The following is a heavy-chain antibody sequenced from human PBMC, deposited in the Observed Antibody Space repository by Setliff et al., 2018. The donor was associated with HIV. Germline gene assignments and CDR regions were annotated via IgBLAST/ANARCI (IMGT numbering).Heavy chain of an antibody. CDR2: INAGNGNT. D-gene: IGHD3-10*01. V-gene: IGHV1-3*01. Sequence: ASVKVSCKASGYTFTSYAMHWVRQAPGQRLEWMGWINAGNGNTKYSQKFQGRVTITRDTSASTAYMELRSLRSKDTTVYYCARDSFGGEFTYYYYGMDVWGQGTTVTVSS. J-gene: IGHJ6*02. CDR1: GYTFTSYA. CDR3: ARDSFGGEFTYYYYGMDV.